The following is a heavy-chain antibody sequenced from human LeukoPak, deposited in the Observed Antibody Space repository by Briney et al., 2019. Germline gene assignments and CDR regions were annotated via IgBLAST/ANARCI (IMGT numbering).Heavy chain of an antibody. Sequence: PGGSLRLSCAASGFTFSSYEMNWVRQAPGKGLEWVSYITGSGDVTYYADSVKGRFSISRDNAKNSLYLQMNSLRAEDAAIYYCVQWPSGSYPYYYYYGMDVWGTGTTVTVSS. D-gene: IGHD3-10*01. J-gene: IGHJ6*04. V-gene: IGHV3-48*03. CDR1: GFTFSSYE. CDR3: VQWPSGSYPYYYYYGMDV. CDR2: ITGSGDVT.